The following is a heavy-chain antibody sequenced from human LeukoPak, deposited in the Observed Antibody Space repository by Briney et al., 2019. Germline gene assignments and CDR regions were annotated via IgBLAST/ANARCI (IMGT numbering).Heavy chain of an antibody. D-gene: IGHD6-25*01. CDR3: ATGARRYGSGWYYYYYGMDV. CDR1: GYTFPGYY. J-gene: IGHJ6*02. V-gene: IGHV1-2*02. CDR2: DNPNSGGP. Sequence: ASVKVSCKAFGYTFPGYYIQWVRHAPGQGLGGMGWDNPNSGGPNYAPKFQGRVPITEDTSTDTSYLGLSRPRSEDTAVYYCATGARRYGSGWYYYYYGMDVWGQGTTVTVSS.